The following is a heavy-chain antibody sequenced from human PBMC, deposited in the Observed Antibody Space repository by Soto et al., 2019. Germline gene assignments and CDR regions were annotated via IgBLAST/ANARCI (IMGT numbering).Heavy chain of an antibody. J-gene: IGHJ6*02. CDR2: INSDGSST. V-gene: IGHV3-74*01. CDR1: GFPFSSYW. CDR3: ARASSGWYKDYYYGMDV. D-gene: IGHD6-19*01. Sequence: GGSLRLSCAASGFPFSSYWMHWVRQAPGKGLVWVSRINSDGSSTSYADSVKGRFTISRDNAKNTLYLQMNSLRAEGTAVYYCARASSGWYKDYYYGMDVWGQGTMVTV.